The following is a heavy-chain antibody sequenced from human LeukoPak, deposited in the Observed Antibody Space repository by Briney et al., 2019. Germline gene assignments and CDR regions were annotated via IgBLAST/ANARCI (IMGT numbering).Heavy chain of an antibody. CDR2: ISYDGSNK. CDR3: ARGCSGGSCPFDY. Sequence: GGSLRLSCAASGFTFSSYAMHWVRQAPGKGLEWVAVISYDGSNKYYADSVKGRFTISRDNSKNTLYLQMNSLRAEDTAVYSCARGCSGGSCPFDYWGQGTLVTVSS. V-gene: IGHV3-30-3*01. D-gene: IGHD2-15*01. CDR1: GFTFSSYA. J-gene: IGHJ4*02.